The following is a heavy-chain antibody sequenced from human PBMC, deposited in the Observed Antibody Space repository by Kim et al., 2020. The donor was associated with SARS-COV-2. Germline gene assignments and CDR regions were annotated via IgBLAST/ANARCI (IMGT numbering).Heavy chain of an antibody. CDR1: GYTFTDYY. Sequence: ASVKVSCKASGYTFTDYYIHWVRQAPGQGLEWMGWINPYSGDTNYAQKFQGRVTMTMDTSISTPYVELSSLRSDDTAVYYCARSAHFWSGHYLDFWGQGTLITVSP. CDR2: INPYSGDT. CDR3: ARSAHFWSGHYLDF. D-gene: IGHD3-3*01. J-gene: IGHJ4*02. V-gene: IGHV1-2*02.